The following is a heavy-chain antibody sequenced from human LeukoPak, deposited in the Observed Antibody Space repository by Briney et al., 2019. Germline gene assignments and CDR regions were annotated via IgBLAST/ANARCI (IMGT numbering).Heavy chain of an antibody. CDR3: ARSIVVVPAAMFFEYYYYMDV. V-gene: IGHV4-39*07. J-gene: IGHJ6*03. CDR2: IYYSGST. Sequence: SETLSLTCTVSGGSISSSSYYWGWIRQPPGKGLEWIGSIYYSGSTYYNPSLKSRVTISVDTSKNQFSLKLSSVTAADTAVYYCARSIVVVPAAMFFEYYYYMDVWGKGTTVTVSS. D-gene: IGHD2-2*01. CDR1: GGSISSSSYY.